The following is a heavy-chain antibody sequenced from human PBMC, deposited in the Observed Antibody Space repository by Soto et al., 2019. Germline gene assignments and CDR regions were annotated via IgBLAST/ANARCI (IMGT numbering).Heavy chain of an antibody. J-gene: IGHJ5*02. V-gene: IGHV4-4*07. Sequence: TLSLTCTVSGDPFSGYYWSWICEAAGKGLEWIGRIYTSGSTDYNPSLKSRVTMSVDTSKNQFSLRLSSVTAADTAVYYCAREAAVVVGDRYLCDPWGQG. CDR1: GDPFSGYY. CDR2: IYTSGST. CDR3: AREAAVVVGDRYLCDP. D-gene: IGHD6-13*01.